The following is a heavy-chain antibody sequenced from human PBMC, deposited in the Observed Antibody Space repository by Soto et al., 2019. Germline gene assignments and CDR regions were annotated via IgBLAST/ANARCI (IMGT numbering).Heavy chain of an antibody. CDR3: ARSITRTTYSDILTGYRHYYYCGMDV. V-gene: IGHV3-30-3*01. CDR1: GFTVSYFG. D-gene: IGHD3-9*01. CDR2: ISSDGGKS. J-gene: IGHJ6*02. Sequence: GGSLRLSCAASGFTVSYFGLHWVRQAPGKGLEWVAFISSDGGKSYYADSMKGRFTISRDNSKNTLYLQMNSLKPEDTAVYYCARSITRTTYSDILTGYRHYYYCGMDVWGQGTTVTVSS.